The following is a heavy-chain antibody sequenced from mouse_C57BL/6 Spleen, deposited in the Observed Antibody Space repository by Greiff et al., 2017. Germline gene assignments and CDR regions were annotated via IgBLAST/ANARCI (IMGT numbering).Heavy chain of an antibody. CDR3: ARAGGISWFAY. CDR2: INPRSGGT. Sequence: QVQLKESGAELVRPGTSVKVSCKASGYAFTNYLIEWVKQRPGQGLEWIGVINPRSGGTTYNEKFKGKATLTAGKASSTAYMQLSSLTSEDSAVYVCARAGGISWFAYWGQGTLVTVSA. CDR1: GYAFTNYL. J-gene: IGHJ3*01. V-gene: IGHV1-54*01. D-gene: IGHD3-2*02.